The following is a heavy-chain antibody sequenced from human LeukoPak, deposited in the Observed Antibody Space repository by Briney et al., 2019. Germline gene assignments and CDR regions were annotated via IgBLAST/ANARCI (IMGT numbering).Heavy chain of an antibody. CDR3: ARGRNDASTDYYSRRFYYMDV. V-gene: IGHV4-34*01. D-gene: IGHD3-22*01. J-gene: IGHJ6*03. CDR2: INHSGGA. CDR1: GGSFSGYS. Sequence: SETLSLTRAVYGGSFSGYSWSWIRQPPGKGLEWRGKINHSGGATYNPTLKSRPTASVDTSKNQFFLEVSSVTAADTAVYYCARGRNDASTDYYSRRFYYMDVWGKGTTVTVSS.